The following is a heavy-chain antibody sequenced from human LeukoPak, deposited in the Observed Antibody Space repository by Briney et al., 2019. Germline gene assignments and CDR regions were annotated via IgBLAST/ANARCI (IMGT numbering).Heavy chain of an antibody. J-gene: IGHJ6*02. V-gene: IGHV3-72*01. CDR1: GFTFSDHY. CDR3: ARAKELGARFAWGMDV. Sequence: PGGSLRLSCAASGFTFSDHYMEWVRQAPGKGLEWVGRSRNKANSYTTEYAASVKGRITISRDDSKNTLYLQMNSLKTEDTAVYYCARAKELGARFAWGMDVWGQGTTVTVSS. D-gene: IGHD3-10*01. CDR2: SRNKANSYTT.